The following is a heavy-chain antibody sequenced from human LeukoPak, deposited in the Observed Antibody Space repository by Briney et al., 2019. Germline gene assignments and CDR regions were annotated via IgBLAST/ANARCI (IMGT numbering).Heavy chain of an antibody. CDR1: GDTFSGYA. CDR2: IIPIFGTA. D-gene: IGHD6-13*01. CDR3: ARGGPGIAADGYAFDI. Sequence: VASVKVSCKASGDTFSGYAISWVRQAPGQGLEWMGGIIPIFGTANYAQKFQGRVTITADKSTSTAYMELSSLRSEDTAVYYCARGGPGIAADGYAFDIWGQGTMVTVSS. J-gene: IGHJ3*02. V-gene: IGHV1-69*06.